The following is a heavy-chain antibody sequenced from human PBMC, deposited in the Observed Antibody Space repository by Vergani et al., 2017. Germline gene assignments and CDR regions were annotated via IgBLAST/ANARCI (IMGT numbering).Heavy chain of an antibody. CDR3: ARTAGIAAAGMFFWDY. D-gene: IGHD6-13*01. CDR2: IFSNDEK. Sequence: QVTLKESGPALVKPTQTLTLTCTFSGFSLSTSGMRVSWIRQPPGKALEWLARIFSNDEKSYSTSLKSRLTIAKDTSKSQVVLTMTNMDPVDTATYYCARTAGIAAAGMFFWDYWGQGTLVTVSS. CDR1: GFSLSTSGMR. V-gene: IGHV2-26*01. J-gene: IGHJ4*02.